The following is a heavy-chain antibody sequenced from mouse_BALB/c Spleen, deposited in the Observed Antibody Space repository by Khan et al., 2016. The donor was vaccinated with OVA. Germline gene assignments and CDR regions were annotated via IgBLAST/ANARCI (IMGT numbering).Heavy chain of an antibody. Sequence: HVQLQQSGAELAKPGASVKMSCKASGYTFINYWIPWVKHRPGQGLEWIGYINHSTGYTEYNQNFKDKATLTADKSSSTAYMQLSSLTTEDSAIYYCARRGLRWDFDYWGQGTTLTVSS. J-gene: IGHJ2*01. V-gene: IGHV1-7*01. CDR3: ARRGLRWDFDY. CDR1: GYTFINYW. CDR2: INHSTGYT. D-gene: IGHD1-1*01.